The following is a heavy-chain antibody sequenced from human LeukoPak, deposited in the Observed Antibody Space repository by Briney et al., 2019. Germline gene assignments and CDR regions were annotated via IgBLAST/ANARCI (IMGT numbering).Heavy chain of an antibody. D-gene: IGHD5-24*01. Sequence: ASVKVSCKATGYTFTSYGIGWVRQAPGQGLEWVGRISPYNGNTNYAQKLQGRVTMTEDTSTDTAYMELSSLRSEDTAVYYCATDPRLQELWAFDIWGQGTMVTVSS. J-gene: IGHJ3*02. V-gene: IGHV1-18*01. CDR1: GYTFTSYG. CDR3: ATDPRLQELWAFDI. CDR2: ISPYNGNT.